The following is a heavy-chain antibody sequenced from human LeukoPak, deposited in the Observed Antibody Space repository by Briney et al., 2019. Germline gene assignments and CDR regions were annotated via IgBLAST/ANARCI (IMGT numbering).Heavy chain of an antibody. J-gene: IGHJ5*02. V-gene: IGHV1-69*13. CDR1: GGTFSSYA. CDR2: IIPIFGTA. CDR3: AGHIVVVTAILPQKWFDP. D-gene: IGHD2-21*02. Sequence: SVKVSCKASGGTFSSYAISWVRQAPGQGLEWMGGIIPIFGTANYAQKFQGRVTITADESTSTAYMELSSLRSEDTAVYYCAGHIVVVTAILPQKWFDPWGQGTLVTVSS.